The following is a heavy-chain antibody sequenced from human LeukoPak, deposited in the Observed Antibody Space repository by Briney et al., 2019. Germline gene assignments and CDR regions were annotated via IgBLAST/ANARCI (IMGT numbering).Heavy chain of an antibody. Sequence: SETLSLTCAVYGGSFSGYYWSWIRQPPGKGLEWIGEINHSGSTSYNPSLKSRVTISVDTSKNQFSLKLSSVTAADTAVYYCASKLGAAFDYWGQGTLVTVSS. CDR3: ASKLGAAFDY. J-gene: IGHJ4*02. V-gene: IGHV4-34*01. CDR2: INHSGST. CDR1: GGSFSGYY. D-gene: IGHD1-26*01.